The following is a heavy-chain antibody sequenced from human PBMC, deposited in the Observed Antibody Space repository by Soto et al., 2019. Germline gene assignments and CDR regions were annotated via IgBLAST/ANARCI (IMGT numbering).Heavy chain of an antibody. Sequence: QVQLQESGPGLVKPSQTLSLTCTVSGGSISSGGYYWSWIRQHPGKGLEWIGYIYYSGSTYYNPSLKSRVTISVDTSKNQFSLKLSSVTAADTAAYHCARSGRPWLVSPKYGMDVWGQGTTVTVSS. CDR2: IYYSGST. V-gene: IGHV4-31*03. D-gene: IGHD6-19*01. CDR1: GGSISSGGYY. J-gene: IGHJ6*02. CDR3: ARSGRPWLVSPKYGMDV.